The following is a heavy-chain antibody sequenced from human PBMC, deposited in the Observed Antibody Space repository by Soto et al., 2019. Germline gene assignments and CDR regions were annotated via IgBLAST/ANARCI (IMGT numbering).Heavy chain of an antibody. CDR2: IIPIFGTA. CDR1: GGTFRSYA. V-gene: IGHV1-69*06. D-gene: IGHD1-1*01. Sequence: ASVKVSCKASGGTFRSYAISWVLQAPGQGLEWMGGIIPIFGTANYAQKFQGRVTITADKSTSTAYMELSSLRSEDTAVYYCARTGTTRDYYYYGMDVWGQGTTVTVSS. J-gene: IGHJ6*02. CDR3: ARTGTTRDYYYYGMDV.